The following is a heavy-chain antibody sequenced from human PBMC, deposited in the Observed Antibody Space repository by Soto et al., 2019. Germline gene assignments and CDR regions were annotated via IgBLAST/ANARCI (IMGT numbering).Heavy chain of an antibody. CDR1: GYTFTSYA. D-gene: IGHD3-9*01. CDR3: ARDHSFDRNYYYGIDV. J-gene: IGHJ6*02. Sequence: ASVKVSCKASGYTFTSYAMHWVRQAPGQRLEWMGWINAGNGNTYYAQRYQGRVTLTTDTSTSTVSMELRSLRSDDAAVYYCARDHSFDRNYYYGIDVWCQGTTVTVSS. CDR2: INAGNGNT. V-gene: IGHV1-3*01.